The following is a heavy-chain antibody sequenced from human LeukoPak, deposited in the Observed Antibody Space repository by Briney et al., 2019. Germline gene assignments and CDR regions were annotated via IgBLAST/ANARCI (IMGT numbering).Heavy chain of an antibody. D-gene: IGHD3-22*01. J-gene: IGHJ4*02. CDR3: ARRIHYYDSSGYCYGGAIRFDY. V-gene: IGHV4-34*01. Sequence: SETLSLTSAVYGGSCSGFYWSRMRPRPGQGLEWIGDTYHSESNKYHPSLKSRITISVDTSKNQFSLKLSSVTAADTTVYYCARRIHYYDSSGYCYGGAIRFDYWGQGTLVTVSS. CDR1: GGSCSGFY. CDR2: TYHSESN.